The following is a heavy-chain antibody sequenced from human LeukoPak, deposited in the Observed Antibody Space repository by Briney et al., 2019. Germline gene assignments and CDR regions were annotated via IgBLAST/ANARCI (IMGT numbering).Heavy chain of an antibody. CDR1: GFTFSTYG. D-gene: IGHD1-26*01. Sequence: PGGSLRLSCAASGFTFSTYGMHWVRQAPGKGLEWGAVISYDGVYKYYQDSVKGRFSISRDNSKDTLYLQMNSLRAEDTAVYYCAKDLSIEGATAFDYWGQGTLVTVSS. CDR2: ISYDGVYK. CDR3: AKDLSIEGATAFDY. J-gene: IGHJ4*02. V-gene: IGHV3-30*18.